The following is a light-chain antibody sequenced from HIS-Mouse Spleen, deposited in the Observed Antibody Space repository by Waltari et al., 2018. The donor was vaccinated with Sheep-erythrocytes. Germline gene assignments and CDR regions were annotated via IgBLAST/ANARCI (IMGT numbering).Light chain of an antibody. V-gene: IGLV3-10*01. CDR2: EDS. J-gene: IGLJ3*02. Sequence: SYELTQPPSVSVSPGQTARLTCSGHAMPKKYAYWYQQKSGQAPVLVIYEDSKRPSGIPERFSGSTSGTMATLTISGAQVEDEADYYCYSTDSSGNHWVFGGGTKLTVL. CDR3: YSTDSSGNHWV. CDR1: AMPKKY.